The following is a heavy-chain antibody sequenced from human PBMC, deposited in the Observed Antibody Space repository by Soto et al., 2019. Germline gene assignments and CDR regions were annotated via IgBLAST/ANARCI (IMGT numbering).Heavy chain of an antibody. V-gene: IGHV2-5*02. CDR3: APRSRAHKGYGLFDT. CDR1: GLSVSTYGAG. Sequence: QITLKESGPTLVKPTQTLTVACSVSGLSVSTYGAGVAWIRQPPGKALEWLGIIYWDDAKRYSPLLQTRLTIASDPANTQVVLTLTRVDPVDTATYYCAPRSRAHKGYGLFDTWCQGTLVTVSS. J-gene: IGHJ4*02. D-gene: IGHD5-12*01. CDR2: IYWDDAK.